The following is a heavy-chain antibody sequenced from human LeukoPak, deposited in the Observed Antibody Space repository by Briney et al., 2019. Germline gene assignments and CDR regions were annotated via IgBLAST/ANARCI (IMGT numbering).Heavy chain of an antibody. CDR1: GFTFSSYA. CDR3: AKGKYYYGSGSYPSAYYFDY. J-gene: IGHJ4*02. Sequence: GGSLRLSCAASGFTFSSYAMSWVRQAPGKGLEWVSAISGSGGSTYYADSVKGRFTISRGNSKNTLYLQMNSLRAEDTAVYYCAKGKYYYGSGSYPSAYYFDYWGQGTLVTVSS. V-gene: IGHV3-23*01. D-gene: IGHD3-10*01. CDR2: ISGSGGST.